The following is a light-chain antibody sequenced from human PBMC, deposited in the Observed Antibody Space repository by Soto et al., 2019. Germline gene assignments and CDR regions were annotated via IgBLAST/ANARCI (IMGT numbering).Light chain of an antibody. CDR2: GAS. CDR1: QSVNSN. CDR3: QQYNNWPYT. J-gene: IGKJ2*01. Sequence: DIVMTQSPATLSVSPGERGTLSCRASQSVNSNLAWYQQKPGQAPRLLIDGASTRATGIPARFSGSGSGTEFTLTISSLQSEDFAVYYCQQYNNWPYTFGQGTKLEIK. V-gene: IGKV3D-15*01.